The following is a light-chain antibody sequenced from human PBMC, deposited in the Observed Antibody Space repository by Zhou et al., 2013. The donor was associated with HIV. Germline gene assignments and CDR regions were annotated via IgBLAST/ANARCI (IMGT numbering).Light chain of an antibody. V-gene: IGKV1-5*03. CDR1: QSISSW. J-gene: IGKJ2*01. Sequence: DIQMTQSPSTLSASVGDRVTITCRASQSISSWLAWYQQTPGKAPKLLIYKASSLDTGVPSRFSGSGSGTEFTLTISSLQPDDFATYYCQQYNSYPETFGQGTKLEIK. CDR3: QQYNSYPET. CDR2: KAS.